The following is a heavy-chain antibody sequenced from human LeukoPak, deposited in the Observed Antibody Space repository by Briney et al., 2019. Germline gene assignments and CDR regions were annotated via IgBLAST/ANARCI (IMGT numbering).Heavy chain of an antibody. CDR1: GGSISSCY. CDR3: ARGRDIVATTDFDY. CDR2: IYYSGST. D-gene: IGHD5-12*01. V-gene: IGHV4-59*01. J-gene: IGHJ4*02. Sequence: SETLSLTCTVSGGSISSCYWSWIRQPPGKGLEWIGYIYYSGSTNYNPSLKSRVTISVDTSKNQFSLKLSSVTAADTAVYYCARGRDIVATTDFDYWGQGTLVTVSS.